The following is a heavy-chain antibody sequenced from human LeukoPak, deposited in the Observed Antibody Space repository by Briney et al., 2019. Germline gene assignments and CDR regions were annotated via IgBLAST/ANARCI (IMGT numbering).Heavy chain of an antibody. CDR1: GGTFSSYA. J-gene: IGHJ4*03. D-gene: IGHD3-10*01. CDR3: WLTGGSGSDRYFDY. CDR2: IIPILGIA. Sequence: GASVTDSRKGSGGTFSSYAISWVRQAPGQGLEWMGRIIPILGIANYAQKFQGRVTITADESTSTAYMELSSLRSEDTAVYYCWLTGGSGSDRYFDYWGQGTMVTVSS. V-gene: IGHV1-69*04.